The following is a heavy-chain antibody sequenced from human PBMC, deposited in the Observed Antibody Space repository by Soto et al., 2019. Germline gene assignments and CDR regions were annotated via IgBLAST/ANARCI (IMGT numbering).Heavy chain of an antibody. J-gene: IGHJ3*02. V-gene: IGHV3-30-3*01. CDR2: ISYDGSNK. D-gene: IGHD6-19*01. Sequence: GGSLRLSCVASGFTFSSYAMHWVRQAPGKGLEWVAVISYDGSNKYYADSVKGRFTSAIDNSKSTLYLQIHSLRSEDTAVYYFSRDVLVGSSGWHGAFDIWGQGTMVTVSS. CDR1: GFTFSSYA. CDR3: SRDVLVGSSGWHGAFDI.